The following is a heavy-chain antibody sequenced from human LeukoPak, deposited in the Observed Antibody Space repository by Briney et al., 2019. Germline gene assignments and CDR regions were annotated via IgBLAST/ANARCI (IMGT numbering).Heavy chain of an antibody. V-gene: IGHV4-4*02. CDR3: ASPGSDNSGGAFDI. D-gene: IGHD3-10*01. CDR1: GGSISSSNW. Sequence: SETLSLTCAVSGGSISSSNWWSWVRQPPGKGLEWIGEIYHSGSTNYSPSLKSRVTISIDTSKNQFSLKLSSVTAADTAVYYCASPGSDNSGGAFDIWGQGTMVTVSS. CDR2: IYHSGST. J-gene: IGHJ3*02.